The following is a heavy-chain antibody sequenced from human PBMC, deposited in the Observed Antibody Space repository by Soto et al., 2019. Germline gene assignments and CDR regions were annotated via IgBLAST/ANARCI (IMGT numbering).Heavy chain of an antibody. CDR1: GGSIDNYY. Sequence: SETLSLTCGVSGGSIDNYYWSWIRQPAGKGLEWIGRIYSTGSTNDNPSLKGRVSMSVDTSKNQFSLKLRSVTAADTAVYYCAREGLGFDYWGQGTLVTVSS. D-gene: IGHD3-16*01. CDR3: AREGLGFDY. J-gene: IGHJ4*02. V-gene: IGHV4-4*07. CDR2: IYSTGST.